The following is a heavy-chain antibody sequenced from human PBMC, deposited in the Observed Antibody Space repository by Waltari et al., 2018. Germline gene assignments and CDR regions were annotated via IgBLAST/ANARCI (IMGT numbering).Heavy chain of an antibody. CDR1: GFTFRGNW. J-gene: IGHJ4*02. D-gene: IGHD3-3*01. Sequence: EVQLVESGGGLVQPGGSLRLSCAGSGFTFRGNWMAWVRQAPGKGLDGVANIKEDGSKKNYVDSVEGRFTISRDNAKNALYLQMNSLRAEDTALYYCVRHGFWNFDFWGQGTLVTVSS. V-gene: IGHV3-7*01. CDR2: IKEDGSKK. CDR3: VRHGFWNFDF.